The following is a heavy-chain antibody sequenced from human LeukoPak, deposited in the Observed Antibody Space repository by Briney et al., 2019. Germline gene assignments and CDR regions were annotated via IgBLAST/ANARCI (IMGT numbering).Heavy chain of an antibody. CDR3: AKGPEGYYYYYMDV. V-gene: IGHV3-23*01. Sequence: TGGSLRLSCAASGFTFSSYAMSWVRQAPGKGLEWVSAISGSGGSTYYADSVKGRFTISRDNSKNTLYLQMNSLRAEDTAVYYCAKGPEGYYYYYMDVWGKGTTVTVSS. CDR2: ISGSGGST. CDR1: GFTFSSYA. J-gene: IGHJ6*03.